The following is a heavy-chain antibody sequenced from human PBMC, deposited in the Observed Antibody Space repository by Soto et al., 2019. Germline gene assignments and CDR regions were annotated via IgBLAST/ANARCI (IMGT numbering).Heavy chain of an antibody. CDR2: IKSKADGGAR. V-gene: IGHV3-15*01. Sequence: EVQLVESGGDLVKPGGSLRLSCVTSGFMFSSAWMSWVRQAPGKGLEWVGRIKSKADGGARDYAAPVKGRFSISRDDSKNTLYLQMNSLRAGDTAVYYCVEGWNDFWGQGTLVTVSS. CDR3: VEGWNDF. CDR1: GFMFSSAW. J-gene: IGHJ4*02. D-gene: IGHD1-1*01.